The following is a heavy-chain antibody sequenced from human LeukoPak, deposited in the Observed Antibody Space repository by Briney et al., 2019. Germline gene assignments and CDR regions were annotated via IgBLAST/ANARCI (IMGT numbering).Heavy chain of an antibody. CDR3: AKQNYDILTGYYTVEDEYYYFDY. CDR2: IRSDASDR. V-gene: IGHV3-30*02. D-gene: IGHD3-9*01. J-gene: IGHJ4*02. CDR1: GFTFSSYA. Sequence: GGSLRLSCAASGFTFSSYAVHWVRQAPGKGLEWVAFIRSDASDRYYADSVKGRFTISRDNSKNTLYLQMNSLRAEDTAVYYCAKQNYDILTGYYTVEDEYYYFDYWGQGTLVTVSS.